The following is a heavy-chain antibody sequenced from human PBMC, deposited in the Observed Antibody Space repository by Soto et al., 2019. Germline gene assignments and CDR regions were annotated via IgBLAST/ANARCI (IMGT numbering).Heavy chain of an antibody. CDR1: GYTFTGYY. V-gene: IGHV1-2*02. Sequence: ASVKVSCKASGYTFTGYYMHWVRQAPGQGLEWMGWINPNSGGTNYAQKFQGRVTMTRDTSISTAYMELSRLRSDDTAVYYCARELQTSPNPSSVYSSGWQPSNYWGQGTLVTVS. CDR3: ARELQTSPNPSSVYSSGWQPSNY. J-gene: IGHJ4*02. D-gene: IGHD6-19*01. CDR2: INPNSGGT.